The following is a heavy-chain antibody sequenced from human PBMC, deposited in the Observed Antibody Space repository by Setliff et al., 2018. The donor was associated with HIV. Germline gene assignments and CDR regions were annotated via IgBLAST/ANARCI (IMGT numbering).Heavy chain of an antibody. J-gene: IGHJ3*02. CDR2: IYYTGNT. V-gene: IGHV4-59*08. Sequence: SETLSLTCTVSGASISSYYWSWIRQSPGKGLEWIGYIYYTGNTDYNPSLKSRVTISVDTSKNQFSLKVSSVTAADTAVYYCARHYPRSDDAFDIWGQGTRVTGSS. D-gene: IGHD6-19*01. CDR3: ARHYPRSDDAFDI. CDR1: GASISSYY.